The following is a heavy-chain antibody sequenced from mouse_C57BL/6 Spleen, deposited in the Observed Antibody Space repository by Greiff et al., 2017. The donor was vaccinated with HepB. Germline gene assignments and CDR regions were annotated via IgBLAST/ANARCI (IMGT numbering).Heavy chain of an antibody. V-gene: IGHV1-81*01. Sequence: QVQLKQSGAELARPGASVKLSCKASGYTFTSYGISWVKQRTGQGLEWIGEIYPRSGNTYYNEKFKGKATLTADKSSSTAYMELRSLTSEDSAVYFCARYYGSSSDAMDYWGQGTSVTVSS. CDR2: IYPRSGNT. J-gene: IGHJ4*01. D-gene: IGHD1-1*01. CDR1: GYTFTSYG. CDR3: ARYYGSSSDAMDY.